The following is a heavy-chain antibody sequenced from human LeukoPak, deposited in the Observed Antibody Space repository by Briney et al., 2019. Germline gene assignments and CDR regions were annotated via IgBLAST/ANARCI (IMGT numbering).Heavy chain of an antibody. D-gene: IGHD3-16*01. J-gene: IGHJ4*02. CDR2: IYYSGST. Sequence: SETLSLTCTVSGGSISSGGYYWSWIRQHPGKGLEWIGYIYYSGSTYYNPSLKSRVTISVDTSKSQFSLKLSSATAADTAVYYCASQGESLSFDYWGQGTLVTVSS. CDR1: GGSISSGGYY. CDR3: ASQGESLSFDY. V-gene: IGHV4-31*03.